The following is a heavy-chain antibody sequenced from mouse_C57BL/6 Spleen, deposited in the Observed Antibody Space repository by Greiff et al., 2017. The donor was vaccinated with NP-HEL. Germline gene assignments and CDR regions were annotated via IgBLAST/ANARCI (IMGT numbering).Heavy chain of an antibody. CDR3: ARSITTVVAYYAMDY. J-gene: IGHJ4*01. CDR2: ISSGGSYT. D-gene: IGHD1-1*01. Sequence: EVKLMGSGGDLVKPGGSLKLSCAASGFTFSSYGMSWVRQTPDKRLEWVATISSGGSYTYYPDSVKGRFTISRDNAKNTLYLQMSSLKSEDTAMYYCARSITTVVAYYAMDYWGQGTSVTVSS. CDR1: GFTFSSYG. V-gene: IGHV5-6*01.